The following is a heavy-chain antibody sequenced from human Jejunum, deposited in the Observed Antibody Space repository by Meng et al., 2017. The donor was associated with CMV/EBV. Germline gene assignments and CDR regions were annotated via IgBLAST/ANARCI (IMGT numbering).Heavy chain of an antibody. CDR1: GVNFSSDW. J-gene: IGHJ4*02. D-gene: IGHD6-19*01. CDR2: INTDGRNT. V-gene: IGHV3-74*01. CDR3: ARDYYSSGTH. Sequence: EGQLVESGGGLVQPGASLRRGCAASGVNFSSDWMHWVRQAPGKGLEWVSRINTDGRNTNYADSVKGRFTISRDNAKNTLYLQMNSLRVEDTAVYYCARDYYSSGTHWGQGTLVTVSS.